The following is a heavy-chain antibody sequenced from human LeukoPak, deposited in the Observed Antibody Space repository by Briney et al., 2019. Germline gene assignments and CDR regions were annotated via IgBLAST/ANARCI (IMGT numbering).Heavy chain of an antibody. V-gene: IGHV3-30*02. Sequence: PGGSLRLSCEASGFTFSNFAMHWVRQTPGKGLEWVAFIRYDGNNKYYADSVKGRFTVSRDNSKNTLYLQMNSLRAEDTAVYYCAKDQFDSHMYYFDSWGQGTLVSVSS. CDR2: IRYDGNNK. D-gene: IGHD3-9*01. J-gene: IGHJ4*02. CDR3: AKDQFDSHMYYFDS. CDR1: GFTFSNFA.